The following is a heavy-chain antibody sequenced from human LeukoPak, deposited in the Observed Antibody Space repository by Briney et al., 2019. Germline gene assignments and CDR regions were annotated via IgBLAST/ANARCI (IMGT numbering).Heavy chain of an antibody. Sequence: ASVKVSCKASGYTFTSYGISWVRQAPGQGLEWMGWISAYNGNTNYAQKLQGRVTMTTDTSTSTAYMELRSLRSDDTAVYYCARDNIVVVPAATNYYYYYYMDVWGKGTTVTVSS. J-gene: IGHJ6*03. CDR1: GYTFTSYG. CDR3: ARDNIVVVPAATNYYYYYYMDV. CDR2: ISAYNGNT. V-gene: IGHV1-18*01. D-gene: IGHD2-2*01.